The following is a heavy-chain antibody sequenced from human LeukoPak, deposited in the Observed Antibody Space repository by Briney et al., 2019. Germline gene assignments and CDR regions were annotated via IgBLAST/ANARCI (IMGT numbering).Heavy chain of an antibody. CDR3: AKDVRRCNGACT. CDR1: GFSFSTYS. Sequence: GGTLRLSCAASGFSFSTYSFSWVRQAPGKGLEWVSGISASGGDTYYADSVKGRFTISRDNSKNTLSLQMNSLRVEDTAIYYCAKDVRRCNGACTWGQGTLVTVSS. CDR2: ISASGGDT. V-gene: IGHV3-23*01. D-gene: IGHD2-8*01. J-gene: IGHJ5*02.